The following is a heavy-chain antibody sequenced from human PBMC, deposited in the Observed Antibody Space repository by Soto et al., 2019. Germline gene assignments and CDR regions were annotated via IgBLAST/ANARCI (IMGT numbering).Heavy chain of an antibody. CDR1: GYRFTSYW. CDR2: IYPGDFDT. CDR3: ARGYSSGLSIHPYYFGL. D-gene: IGHD6-19*01. V-gene: IGHV5-51*01. J-gene: IGHJ4*02. Sequence: GESLKISCKGSGYRFTSYWIGWVRQLPGKGLEFMGIIYPGDFDTRYNPSFQGQVTISVDTSTSTAYLQWSSLKAPDTAKYYCARGYSSGLSIHPYYFGLWGQGTLVTVSS.